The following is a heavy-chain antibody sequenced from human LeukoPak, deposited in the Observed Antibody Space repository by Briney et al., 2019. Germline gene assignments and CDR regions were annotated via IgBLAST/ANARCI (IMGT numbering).Heavy chain of an antibody. V-gene: IGHV3-23*01. Sequence: PGGSLRLSCAASGFTFSRYALGWVRQAPGKGLEWVSSISNSGGSSYYADSVKGRFSISRDNSKNTLYLQMNNLRPEDTAIYKCAKIALTTANFDYWGQGTLVTVSS. D-gene: IGHD4-17*01. J-gene: IGHJ4*02. CDR1: GFTFSRYA. CDR3: AKIALTTANFDY. CDR2: ISNSGGSS.